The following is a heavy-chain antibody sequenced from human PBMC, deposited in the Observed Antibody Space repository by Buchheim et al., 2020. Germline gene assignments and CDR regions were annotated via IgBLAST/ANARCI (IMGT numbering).Heavy chain of an antibody. V-gene: IGHV3-23*01. CDR1: GFTFSSYA. D-gene: IGHD2-21*02. CDR2: ISTSGGNT. Sequence: EVQLLESGGGLVQPGGSLRLSCAGSGFTFSSYAMNWVRQGPGRGLEWVSTISTSGGNTRYADSVKGRFTIYRDNSKNTLYLQMNSLRAEDTAVYYCAKGAYCGGDCTNYFDYWGQGTL. CDR3: AKGAYCGGDCTNYFDY. J-gene: IGHJ4*02.